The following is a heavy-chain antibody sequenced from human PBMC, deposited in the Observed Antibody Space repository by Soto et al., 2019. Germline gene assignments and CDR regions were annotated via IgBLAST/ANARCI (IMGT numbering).Heavy chain of an antibody. CDR2: MNIHEGNT. J-gene: IGHJ4*02. V-gene: IGHV1-18*04. CDR1: GYTFSSYD. CDR3: ARDPGSAMFDH. D-gene: IGHD2-15*01. Sequence: ASVKVSCKASGYTFSSYDISWARQAPGQGLEWMGGMNIHEGNTNYAQILQGRVTMTADTSTSTAYMELRSLRSDDTAVYYCARDPGSAMFDHWGQGTLVTVSS.